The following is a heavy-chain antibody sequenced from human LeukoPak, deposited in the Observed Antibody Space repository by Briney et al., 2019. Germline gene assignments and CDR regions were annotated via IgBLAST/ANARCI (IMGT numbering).Heavy chain of an antibody. D-gene: IGHD1-1*01. CDR2: IWYEGSNK. J-gene: IGHJ6*04. V-gene: IGHV3-33*06. CDR1: GFTFSSYG. CDR3: AKDERGLGA. Sequence: PGRSLRLSCAASGFTFSSYGMRWVRQAPGKGLEWVAVIWYEGSNKYYADSVRGRFTISRDNSKNTLYLQMNSLRAEDTAVYYCAKDERGLGAWGKGTTVTVSS.